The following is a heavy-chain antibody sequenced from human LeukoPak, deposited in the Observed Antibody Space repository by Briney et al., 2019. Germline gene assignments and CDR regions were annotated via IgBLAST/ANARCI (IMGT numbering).Heavy chain of an antibody. CDR1: GFTFSVSA. CDR3: TYTSSSGVVY. V-gene: IGHV3-73*01. J-gene: IGHJ4*02. D-gene: IGHD6-6*01. Sequence: GGSLRLSCAASGFTFSVSAMYWVRQASGKGLEWVGRIRNKANNYASAYAASLKGRFTISRDDSKNTAYLQMNSLETEDTAMYYCTYTSSSGVVYWGQGTLVTVSS. CDR2: IRNKANNYAS.